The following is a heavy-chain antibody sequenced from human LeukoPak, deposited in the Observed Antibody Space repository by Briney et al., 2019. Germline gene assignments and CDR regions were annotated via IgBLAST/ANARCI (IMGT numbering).Heavy chain of an antibody. V-gene: IGHV4-34*01. CDR3: ARYRRGIVVVPAADWYFDL. CDR2: INHSGST. J-gene: IGHJ2*01. Sequence: SETLSLTCAVYGGSFSGYYWNWIRQSPEKGLEWIGEINHSGSTNYNPSLKSRVTISVDKYKNQFSLKLNSVTAADTALYYCARYRRGIVVVPAADWYFDLWGRGTLVTVSS. D-gene: IGHD2-2*01. CDR1: GGSFSGYY.